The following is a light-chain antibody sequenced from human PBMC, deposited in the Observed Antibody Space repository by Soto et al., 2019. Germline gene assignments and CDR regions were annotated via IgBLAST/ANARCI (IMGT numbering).Light chain of an antibody. CDR1: QSISVS. Sequence: IQMTHSPSTLSASVGDTVTITCRASQSISVSLAWYQQKPGKAPNLLIYDASTLQGGVPSRFSGSGSGTEFTLTVTSLQPEDFATYFCQQYDKYSTFGHGTKVDIK. V-gene: IGKV1-5*01. CDR2: DAS. CDR3: QQYDKYST. J-gene: IGKJ1*01.